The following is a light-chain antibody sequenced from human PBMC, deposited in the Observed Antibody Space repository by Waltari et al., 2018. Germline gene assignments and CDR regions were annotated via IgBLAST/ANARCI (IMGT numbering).Light chain of an antibody. CDR2: EVS. J-gene: IGLJ2*01. CDR3: TSYASSNSVV. CDR1: SSDVGGYNY. V-gene: IGLV2-8*01. Sequence: QSALTQPPSASGSPGQSVTISCTGTSSDVGGYNYVSWYQQHPGKAPKLMIYEVSKRPSGVPDRFSGSKSGNTASLTVSGLQAEDEADYYCTSYASSNSVVFGGGTKLTDL.